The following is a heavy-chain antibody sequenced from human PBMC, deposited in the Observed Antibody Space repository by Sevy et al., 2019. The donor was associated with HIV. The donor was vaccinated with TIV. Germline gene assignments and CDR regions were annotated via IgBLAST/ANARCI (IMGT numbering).Heavy chain of an antibody. D-gene: IGHD3-22*01. J-gene: IGHJ4*02. Sequence: ASVKVSCKVSGYTLSGLSMHWVRQAPGKGLEWVASFDPEDDETIYAQKFQGRVTMTEDTSTDTAYMELRSLRSEDTATDYCATTKDYYENSGDPFDYWGQGTLVTVSS. CDR2: FDPEDDET. CDR1: GYTLSGLS. CDR3: ATTKDYYENSGDPFDY. V-gene: IGHV1-24*01.